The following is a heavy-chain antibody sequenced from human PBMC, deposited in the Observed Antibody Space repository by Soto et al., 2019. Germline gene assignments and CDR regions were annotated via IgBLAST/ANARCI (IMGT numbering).Heavy chain of an antibody. CDR3: AREAIIEYYGMDA. V-gene: IGHV1-46*01. Sequence: QVQLVQSGAEVKKPGASVRLSCKASGYTFTGYHMHWVRQAPGQGPEWMGVINPSSVTTTYAQKFQGRVTMTRDTSTTTVYMELRELRSEDAAVYFCAREAIIEYYGMDAWGQGTTVTVSS. CDR2: INPSSVTT. D-gene: IGHD3-10*01. J-gene: IGHJ6*02. CDR1: GYTFTGYH.